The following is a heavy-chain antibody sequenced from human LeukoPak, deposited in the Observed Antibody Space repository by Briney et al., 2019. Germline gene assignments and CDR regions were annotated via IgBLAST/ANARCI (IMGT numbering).Heavy chain of an antibody. CDR1: GYTFTSYA. D-gene: IGHD1-26*01. CDR3: ARAYYSVEYYHYGMDV. V-gene: IGHV7-4-1*02. J-gene: IGHJ6*02. Sequence: ASVKVSCTASGYTFTSYAMNWARQAPGQGLEWMGWINTNTGNPTYAQGFTGRFVFSLDTSVSTAYLQISSLKAEDTAVYYCARAYYSVEYYHYGMDVWGQGTTVTVSS. CDR2: INTNTGNP.